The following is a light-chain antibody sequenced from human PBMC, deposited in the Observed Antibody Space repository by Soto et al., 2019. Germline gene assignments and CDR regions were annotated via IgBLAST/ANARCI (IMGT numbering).Light chain of an antibody. CDR3: KSYAGSNTYV. CDR2: EVV. Sequence: QSALTQPPSASGSLGQSVTISCTGTSRDVGGYNFVSWYQQHPGTAPRLLIYEVVQRPSGVPDRFSGSKSGNTASLTVSGLQAADEADYFCKSYAGSNTYVFGSGTKLTVL. J-gene: IGLJ1*01. CDR1: SRDVGGYNF. V-gene: IGLV2-8*01.